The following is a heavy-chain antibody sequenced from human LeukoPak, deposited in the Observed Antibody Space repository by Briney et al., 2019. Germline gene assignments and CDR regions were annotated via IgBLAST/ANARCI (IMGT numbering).Heavy chain of an antibody. Sequence: PGGSLRLSCAASGFAFSSYWMSWVRQAPGKGLEWVANIKQDGSEKYYVGSVKGRFTISRDNAKNSLYLQMNSLRAEDTAVYYCERTILTPDYWGQGTLVTVSS. CDR2: IKQDGSEK. V-gene: IGHV3-7*01. CDR3: ERTILTPDY. CDR1: GFAFSSYW. J-gene: IGHJ4*02. D-gene: IGHD3-9*01.